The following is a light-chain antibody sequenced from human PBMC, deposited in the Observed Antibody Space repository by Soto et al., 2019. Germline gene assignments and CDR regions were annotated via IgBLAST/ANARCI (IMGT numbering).Light chain of an antibody. V-gene: IGLV2-11*01. CDR1: SSDVGGYNY. Sequence: QSALTQPRSVSGSPGQSVTISCTGTSSDVGGYNYVSWYQQHPGKAPKLMIYDVGKRPSGVPDRFSGSKSDNTASLTISGLQAEDEADYYCTSYTRTSTYVFGTGTKVTVL. CDR2: DVG. J-gene: IGLJ1*01. CDR3: TSYTRTSTYV.